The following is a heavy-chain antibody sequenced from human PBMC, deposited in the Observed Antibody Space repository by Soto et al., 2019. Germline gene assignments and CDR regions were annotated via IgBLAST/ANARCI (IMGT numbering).Heavy chain of an antibody. Sequence: QVQLVESGGGVVQPGRSLRLSCAASGFTFSSYGMHWVRQAPGKGLEWVAVIWFDGSNRYHADSVEGRLTISRDNSKNTLYLQMDNLRAEDTAVYYCVRGAGGRVRGLTTPHYYGMDVWGQGTTVTVSS. CDR1: GFTFSSYG. J-gene: IGHJ6*02. CDR2: IWFDGSNR. V-gene: IGHV3-33*01. D-gene: IGHD3-10*01. CDR3: VRGAGGRVRGLTTPHYYGMDV.